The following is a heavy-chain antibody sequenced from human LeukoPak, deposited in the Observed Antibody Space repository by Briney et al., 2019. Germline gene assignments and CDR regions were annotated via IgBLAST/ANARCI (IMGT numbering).Heavy chain of an antibody. V-gene: IGHV3-7*01. CDR2: IKEDGTEK. Sequence: PGGSLRLSCAASGFTFSSYWMSWVRQAPGKGLEWVANIKEDGTEKYYVDSVKGRFTISRDNAKNSLHLQMNSLRAEDTAVYFCARDGFGGPTAPSAYWGQGTLVTVSS. J-gene: IGHJ4*02. D-gene: IGHD3-10*01. CDR1: GFTFSSYW. CDR3: ARDGFGGPTAPSAY.